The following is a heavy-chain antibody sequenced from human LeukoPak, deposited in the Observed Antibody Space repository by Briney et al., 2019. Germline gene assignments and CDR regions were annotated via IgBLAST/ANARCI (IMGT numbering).Heavy chain of an antibody. V-gene: IGHV1-8*01. D-gene: IGHD2-2*01. CDR3: ARGVVVPADWFDP. CDR2: MNPNSGNT. Sequence: VASVKVSCKASGYTFTSYDINWVRQATGQGLEWMGWMNPNSGNTGYAQKFQGRVTMTRNTFISTAYMELSSLRSEDTAVYYCARGVVVPADWFDPWGQGTLVTVSS. CDR1: GYTFTSYD. J-gene: IGHJ5*02.